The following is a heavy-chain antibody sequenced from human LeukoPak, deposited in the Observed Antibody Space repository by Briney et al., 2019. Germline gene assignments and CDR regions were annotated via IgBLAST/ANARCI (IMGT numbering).Heavy chain of an antibody. CDR1: GGSISSSSYY. V-gene: IGHV4-39*07. Sequence: SETLSLTCTVSGGSISSSSYYWGWIRQPPGKGLEWIGSIYYSGSTYYNPSLKSRVTISVDTSKNQFSLKLSSVTAADTAVYYCVGRGVITPRDFDYWGQGTLVTVSS. J-gene: IGHJ4*02. CDR3: VGRGVITPRDFDY. CDR2: IYYSGST. D-gene: IGHD3-10*01.